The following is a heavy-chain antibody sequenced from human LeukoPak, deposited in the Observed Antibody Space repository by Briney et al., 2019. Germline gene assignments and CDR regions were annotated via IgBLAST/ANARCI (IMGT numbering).Heavy chain of an antibody. CDR1: GGSFSGYY. CDR3: ARSGSRSPPPL. Sequence: SETLSLTCAVCGGSFSGYYWSWIRQPPGKGLEWIAEINHSGSTNYNPSLRSRATISLDTSKNQFSLKLSSVTAADTAVYYCARSGSRSPPPLWGQGTLVTVSS. CDR2: INHSGST. V-gene: IGHV4-34*01. J-gene: IGHJ4*02. D-gene: IGHD6-13*01.